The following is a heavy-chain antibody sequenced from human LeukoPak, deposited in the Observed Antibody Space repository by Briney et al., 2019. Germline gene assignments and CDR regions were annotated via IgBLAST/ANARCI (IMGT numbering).Heavy chain of an antibody. J-gene: IGHJ4*02. V-gene: IGHV3-21*01. Sequence: GSLRLSCAASGFTFSSYSMNWVRQAPGKGLEWVSSISSSSSYIYYADSVKGRFTISRDNAKNSLYLQMNSLRAEDTAVYYCARDSGLSSSDTFDYWGQGTLVTVSS. D-gene: IGHD6-6*01. CDR1: GFTFSSYS. CDR2: ISSSSSYI. CDR3: ARDSGLSSSDTFDY.